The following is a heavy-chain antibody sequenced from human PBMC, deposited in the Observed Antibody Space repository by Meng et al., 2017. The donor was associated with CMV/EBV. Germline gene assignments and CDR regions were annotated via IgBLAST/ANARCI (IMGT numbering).Heavy chain of an antibody. J-gene: IGHJ5*02. CDR2: ISSSSSYI. D-gene: IGHD2-2*01. CDR1: GFTFSNAW. CDR3: ARWDIVPAAT. Sequence: GESLKISCAASGFTFSNAWMNWVRQAPGKGLEWVSSISSSSSYIYYADSVKGRFTISRDNAKNSLYLQMNSLRAEDTAVYYCARWDIVPAATWGQGTLVTVSS. V-gene: IGHV3-21*01.